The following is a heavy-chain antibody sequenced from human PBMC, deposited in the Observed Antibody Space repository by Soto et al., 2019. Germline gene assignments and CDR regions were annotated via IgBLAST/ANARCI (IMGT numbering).Heavy chain of an antibody. J-gene: IGHJ4*02. CDR2: IYYNGVA. D-gene: IGHD5-18*01. V-gene: IGHV4-39*01. CDR3: ARQYGYNYGHIEH. CDR1: GGSISRIGYY. Sequence: ETLSLTCTVSGGSISRIGYYWGWVRQPPGKGLEWIGSIYYNGVAHYSPSLETRLTISVDTSKNHFSLKLNSVTAADAAIYYCARQYGYNYGHIEHWRQGTVVTVSS.